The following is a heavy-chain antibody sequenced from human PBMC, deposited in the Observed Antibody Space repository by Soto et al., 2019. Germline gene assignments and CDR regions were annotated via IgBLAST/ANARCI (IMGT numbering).Heavy chain of an antibody. Sequence: SGPTLVKPTQTLTLTCTFSGFSLSTSGVGVGWIRQPPGKALEWLALIYWNDDKRYSPSLKSRLTITKDTSKNQVVLTMTNMDPVDTATYYCAHEDRYGSGSYYNYFDYWGQGTLVTVSS. CDR1: GFSLSTSGVG. CDR2: IYWNDDK. CDR3: AHEDRYGSGSYYNYFDY. D-gene: IGHD3-10*01. J-gene: IGHJ4*02. V-gene: IGHV2-5*01.